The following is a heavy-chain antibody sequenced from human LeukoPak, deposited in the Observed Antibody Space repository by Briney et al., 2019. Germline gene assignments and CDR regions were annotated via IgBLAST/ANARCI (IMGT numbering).Heavy chain of an antibody. CDR3: ASVRGSDGEAYFDY. V-gene: IGHV4-34*01. D-gene: IGHD3-10*01. Sequence: SETLSLTCAVYGESFSKYYWSWIRQPPGKGLEWIGDINHSGSTNYNPSLKSRVTISVDTSKSQFSLKLSSVTAADTAVYYCASVRGSDGEAYFDYWGQGTLVTVSS. J-gene: IGHJ4*02. CDR1: GESFSKYY. CDR2: INHSGST.